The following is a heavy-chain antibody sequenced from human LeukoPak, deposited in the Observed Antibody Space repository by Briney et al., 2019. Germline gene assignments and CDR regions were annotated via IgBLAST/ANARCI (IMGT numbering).Heavy chain of an antibody. Sequence: GASVKVSCKASGYTFTSYGISWVRQAPGQGLEWMGWISAYNGNTNYAQKLQGRVTMTTDTSTSTACMELRSLRSDDTAVYYCARLYGDYSFDYWGQGTLVTVSS. CDR1: GYTFTSYG. CDR3: ARLYGDYSFDY. J-gene: IGHJ4*02. D-gene: IGHD4-17*01. CDR2: ISAYNGNT. V-gene: IGHV1-18*01.